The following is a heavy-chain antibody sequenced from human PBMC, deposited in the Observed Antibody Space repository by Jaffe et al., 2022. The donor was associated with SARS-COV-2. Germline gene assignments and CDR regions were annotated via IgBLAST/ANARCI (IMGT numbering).Heavy chain of an antibody. CDR1: GFTFDDYA. V-gene: IGHV3-9*01. J-gene: IGHJ4*02. D-gene: IGHD3-3*01. CDR3: AKDGNFGVAPGYFDY. CDR2: ISWNSGSI. Sequence: EVQLVESGGGLVQPGRSLRLSCAASGFTFDDYAMHWVRQAPGKGLEWVSGISWNSGSIGYADSVKGRFTISRDNAKNSLYLQMNSLRAEDTALYYCAKDGNFGVAPGYFDYWGQGTLVTVSS.